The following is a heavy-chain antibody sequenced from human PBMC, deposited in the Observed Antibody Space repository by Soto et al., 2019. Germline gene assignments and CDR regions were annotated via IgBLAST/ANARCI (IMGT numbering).Heavy chain of an antibody. J-gene: IGHJ4*02. Sequence: PGGSLRLSGAASGFTFSSYEMNWVGQSPGKGLEWVSYISSSGSTIYYADSVKGQFTTSRDNAKNSLYLQMNSLRAEDTAVYYCAREPYYDFWSGPTYFDYWGQGTLVTVSS. CDR3: AREPYYDFWSGPTYFDY. CDR2: ISSSGSTI. V-gene: IGHV3-48*03. CDR1: GFTFSSYE. D-gene: IGHD3-3*01.